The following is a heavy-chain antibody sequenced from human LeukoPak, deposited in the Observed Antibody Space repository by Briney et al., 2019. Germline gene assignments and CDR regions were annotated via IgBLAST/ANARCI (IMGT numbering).Heavy chain of an antibody. CDR2: FDPEDGET. D-gene: IGHD3-10*01. Sequence: ASVKVSCKVSGYTLTELSMHWVRQAPGKGLEWMGGFDPEDGETIYAQKFQGRVTMTEDTSTDTAYMELSSLRSEDTAVYYCATSPLQDYGSGSYYKYWGQGTLVTVSS. CDR1: GYTLTELS. J-gene: IGHJ4*02. CDR3: ATSPLQDYGSGSYYKY. V-gene: IGHV1-24*01.